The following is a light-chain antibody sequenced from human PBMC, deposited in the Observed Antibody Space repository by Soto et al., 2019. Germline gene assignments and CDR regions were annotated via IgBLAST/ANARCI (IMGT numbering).Light chain of an antibody. V-gene: IGLV2-14*01. CDR2: EVS. CDR3: NSYTSTSARV. CDR1: SGDIGGYNF. J-gene: IGLJ3*02. Sequence: QSALTQPASVSGSPGQSITISCTGTSGDIGGYNFVSWYQQHPGKAPKVIIYEVSNRPSGVSNRFSGSKSGNTASLTISGLQXXXEADYYCNSYTSTSARVFGGGTKVTVL.